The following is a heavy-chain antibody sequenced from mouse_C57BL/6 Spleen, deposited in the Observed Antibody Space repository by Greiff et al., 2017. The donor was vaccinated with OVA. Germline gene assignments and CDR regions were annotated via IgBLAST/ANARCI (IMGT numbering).Heavy chain of an antibody. Sequence: VMLVESGAELARPGASVKMSCKASGYTFTSYTMHWVKQRPGQGLEWIGYINPSSGYTKYNQKFKDKATLTADKSSSTAYMQLSSLTSEDSAVYYCARSGTYYFDYWGQGTTLTVSS. CDR1: GYTFTSYT. CDR3: ARSGTYYFDY. D-gene: IGHD4-1*01. CDR2: INPSSGYT. V-gene: IGHV1-4*01. J-gene: IGHJ2*01.